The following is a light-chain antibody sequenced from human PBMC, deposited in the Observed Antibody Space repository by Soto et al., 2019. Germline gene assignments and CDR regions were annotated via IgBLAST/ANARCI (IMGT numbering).Light chain of an antibody. CDR3: LQDHNYPWT. Sequence: IQMTQSPSTLSGSVGDRVTITCRASQTISSWLAWYQQKPGNAPKLLIYGAFNLQTGVPSRFSGSGFGTDFTLTISSLQPEDFATYYCLQDHNYPWTFGQGTKVDIK. CDR2: GAF. V-gene: IGKV1-6*01. J-gene: IGKJ1*01. CDR1: QTISSW.